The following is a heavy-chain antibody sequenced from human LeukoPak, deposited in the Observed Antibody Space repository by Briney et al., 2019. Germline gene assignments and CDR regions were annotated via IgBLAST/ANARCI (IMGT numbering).Heavy chain of an antibody. D-gene: IGHD6-13*01. CDR3: ARIDSSSWRQFDY. CDR2: IYYSGST. J-gene: IGHJ4*02. V-gene: IGHV4-59*01. Sequence: SETLSLTCTVSGGSISSYYWSWIRQPPGKGLEWIGYIYYSGSTNYNPSLKSRVTISVDTSKNQFSLKLSSVTAADPAVYYCARIDSSSWRQFDYWGQGTLVTVSS. CDR1: GGSISSYY.